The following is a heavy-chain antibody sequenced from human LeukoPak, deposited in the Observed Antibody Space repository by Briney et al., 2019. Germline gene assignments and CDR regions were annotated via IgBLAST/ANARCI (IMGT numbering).Heavy chain of an antibody. Sequence: GGSLRLSCAASGFNFSDYYMSWVRQAPGRGLEWISFFSSGDTNIKYADSVKGRFTISRDNAKNSLYLQMNSLRAEDTAVYFCAREIHSTGYYYAGGYMDVWGVGTTVTVSS. CDR3: AREIHSTGYYYAGGYMDV. V-gene: IGHV3-11*04. CDR2: FSSGDTNI. J-gene: IGHJ6*03. D-gene: IGHD3-22*01. CDR1: GFNFSDYY.